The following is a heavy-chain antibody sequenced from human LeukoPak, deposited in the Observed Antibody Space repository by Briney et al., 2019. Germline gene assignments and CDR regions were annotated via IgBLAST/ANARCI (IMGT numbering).Heavy chain of an antibody. V-gene: IGHV1-8*03. Sequence: GSSVKVSCKASGGTFSSYAISWVRQATGQGLEWMGWMNPNSGNTGYAQKFQGRVTITRNTSISTAYMELSSLRSEDTAVYYCAREKGYNFWSGSPYYYYYMDVWGKGTTVTVSS. CDR3: AREKGYNFWSGSPYYYYYMDV. CDR2: MNPNSGNT. D-gene: IGHD3-3*01. CDR1: GGTFSSYA. J-gene: IGHJ6*03.